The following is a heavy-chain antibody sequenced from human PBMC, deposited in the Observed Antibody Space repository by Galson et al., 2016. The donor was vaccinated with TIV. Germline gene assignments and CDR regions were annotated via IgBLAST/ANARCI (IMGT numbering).Heavy chain of an antibody. CDR2: IKQDGSEK. CDR1: GFTFNTYW. CDR3: ARGRHVDY. J-gene: IGHJ4*02. Sequence: SLRLSCAASGFTFNTYWMIWVRQAPGKGLEWVANIKQDGSEKYYVDSVKGRFTISRDNARNSLYLQMNSLRVEDTAGYYCARGRHVDYWGQGTLVTVSS. V-gene: IGHV3-7*01.